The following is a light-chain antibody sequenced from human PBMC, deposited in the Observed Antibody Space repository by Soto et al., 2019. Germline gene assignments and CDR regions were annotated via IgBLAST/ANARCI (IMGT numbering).Light chain of an antibody. J-gene: IGKJ4*01. CDR1: QSVSNN. V-gene: IGKV3-20*01. CDR3: QQYGRSPLT. Sequence: EIVLTQSPATLSVSPGERAALSCRASQSVSNNLAWYQQKPGQPPRLLIFGASSRATGIPDRFSGSGSGTDFTLTISRLEPEDFAVYYCQQYGRSPLTFGGGTKVDIK. CDR2: GAS.